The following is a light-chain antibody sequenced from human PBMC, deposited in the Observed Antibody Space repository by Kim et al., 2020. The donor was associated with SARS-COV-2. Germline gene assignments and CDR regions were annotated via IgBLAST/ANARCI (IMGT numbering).Light chain of an antibody. V-gene: IGKV3-20*01. CDR1: QSVSSSY. Sequence: EIVLTQSPGTLSLSPGERATLSCRASQSVSSSYLAWYQQKPGQAPRLLIYGASSRATGIPDRFSGSGSGTDFTLTISRLEPEDFAVYYCQQYGSSPLTFGQGIKLEI. CDR3: QQYGSSPLT. J-gene: IGKJ2*01. CDR2: GAS.